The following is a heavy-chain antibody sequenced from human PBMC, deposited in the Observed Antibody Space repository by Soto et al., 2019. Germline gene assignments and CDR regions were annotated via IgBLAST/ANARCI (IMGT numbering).Heavy chain of an antibody. V-gene: IGHV1-24*01. Sequence: ASVKVSCKASGYTFTSYGISWVRQAPGKGLEWMGGFDPEDGETIYAQKFQGRVTMTEDTSTDTAYMELSSLRSEDTAVYYCATVCPVAGRGYYYYYGMDVWGQGTTVTVSS. CDR2: FDPEDGET. D-gene: IGHD6-19*01. CDR1: GYTFTSYG. CDR3: ATVCPVAGRGYYYYYGMDV. J-gene: IGHJ6*02.